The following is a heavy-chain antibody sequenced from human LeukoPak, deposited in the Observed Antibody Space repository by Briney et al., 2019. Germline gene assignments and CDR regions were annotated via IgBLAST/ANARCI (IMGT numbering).Heavy chain of an antibody. Sequence: SVKVSCKASGCTFRSYAISWVRHAPGQGLEWMGGIIPIFGTANYAQKFQGRVTITADESTSTAYMELSSLRSEDTAVYYCATGSIAAAPFPFDYWGQGTLVTVSS. V-gene: IGHV1-69*13. D-gene: IGHD6-13*01. CDR1: GCTFRSYA. CDR2: IIPIFGTA. CDR3: ATGSIAAAPFPFDY. J-gene: IGHJ4*02.